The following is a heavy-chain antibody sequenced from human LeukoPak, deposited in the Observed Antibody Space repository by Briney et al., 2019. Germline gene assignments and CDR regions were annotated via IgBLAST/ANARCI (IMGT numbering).Heavy chain of an antibody. CDR1: GGTFSSYA. D-gene: IGHD3-9*01. CDR3: ARVTYYDILTGYSPLDY. Sequence: GASVKVSCKASGGTFSSYAISWVRQAPGQGLEWMGWISAYNGNTNYAQKLQGRVTMTTDTSTSTAYMELRSLRSDDTAVYYCARVTYYDILTGYSPLDYWGQGTLVTVSS. J-gene: IGHJ4*02. V-gene: IGHV1-18*01. CDR2: ISAYNGNT.